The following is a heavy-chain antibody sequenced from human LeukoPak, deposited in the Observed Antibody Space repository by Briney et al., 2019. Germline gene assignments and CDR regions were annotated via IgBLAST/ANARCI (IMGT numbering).Heavy chain of an antibody. CDR1: VFTSSKYA. V-gene: IGHV3-23*01. D-gene: IGHD3-22*01. J-gene: IGHJ4*02. Sequence: PGGSLRLSCAAPVFTSSKYATSWVRHAPGKGLEWVSAISGSGGTTYYIDSVKGRLTISRDNSKNTLYLQMNSLRAEDTAVYSCAKDHRPYYYDTYGPFDFWGQGTLVTVSS. CDR3: AKDHRPYYYDTYGPFDF. CDR2: ISGSGGTT.